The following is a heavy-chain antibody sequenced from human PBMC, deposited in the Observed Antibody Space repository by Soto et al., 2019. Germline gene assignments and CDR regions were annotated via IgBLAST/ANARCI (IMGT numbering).Heavy chain of an antibody. D-gene: IGHD6-19*01. CDR1: GFTFKSYT. Sequence: GGSLRLSCAAFGFTFKSYTRNWVRQAPGKGLEWVSSISGSGGSTYCADSVKGRFTISRDNSKNTLYLQMNSLRAEDTAVYYCAKELHTSSGWSQVIYWGQGTLVTVSS. CDR2: ISGSGGST. V-gene: IGHV3-23*01. J-gene: IGHJ4*02. CDR3: AKELHTSSGWSQVIY.